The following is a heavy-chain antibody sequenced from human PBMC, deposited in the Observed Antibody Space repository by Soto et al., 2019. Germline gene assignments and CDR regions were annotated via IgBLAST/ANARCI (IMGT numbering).Heavy chain of an antibody. Sequence: GGSLRLACAASGFTFSSYAMHWVRQAPGKGLEWVAVISYDGSNKYYADSVKGRFTISRDNSKNTLYLQMNSLRAEDTAVYYCARGAKYSSSSHYYYYGMDVWGQGTTVTVSS. J-gene: IGHJ6*02. CDR3: ARGAKYSSSSHYYYYGMDV. CDR2: ISYDGSNK. CDR1: GFTFSSYA. D-gene: IGHD6-6*01. V-gene: IGHV3-30-3*01.